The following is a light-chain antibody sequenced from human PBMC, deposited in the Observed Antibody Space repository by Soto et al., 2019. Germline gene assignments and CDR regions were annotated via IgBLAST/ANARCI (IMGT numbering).Light chain of an antibody. J-gene: IGLJ2*01. V-gene: IGLV3-21*02. CDR2: DDD. CDR3: QVWDSSSDHVV. Sequence: SYELTQPPSVSVAPGQTASITGGGNNLGIKGVHWYQQRPGQAPVLVVYDDDDRPSGIPERFSGSNSGNTATLTISRVEAGDEADYYCQVWDSSSDHVVFGGGTKVTVL. CDR1: NLGIKG.